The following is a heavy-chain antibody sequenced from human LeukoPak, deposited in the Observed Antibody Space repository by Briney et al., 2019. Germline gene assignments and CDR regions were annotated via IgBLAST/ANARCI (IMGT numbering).Heavy chain of an antibody. J-gene: IGHJ4*02. V-gene: IGHV4-59*01. CDR3: ARESRYYYDSSGYHAYYFDY. CDR1: GGSISSYY. CDR2: IYYSGST. D-gene: IGHD3-22*01. Sequence: SETLSLTCTVSGGSISSYYWSWIWQPPGKGLEWIGYIYYSGSTNYNPSLKSRVTISVDTSKNQFSLKLSSVTAADTAVYYCARESRYYYDSSGYHAYYFDYWGQGTLVTVSS.